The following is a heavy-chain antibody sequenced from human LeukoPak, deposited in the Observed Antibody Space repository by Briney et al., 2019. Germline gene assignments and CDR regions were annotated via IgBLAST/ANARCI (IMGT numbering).Heavy chain of an antibody. J-gene: IGHJ3*02. V-gene: IGHV3-23*01. CDR2: ISGSGGST. D-gene: IGHD3-10*01. CDR1: GFTFSNYA. CDR3: ARPNNYYGSGSYAFDI. Sequence: GGSLRLSCAPSGFTFSNYAMSWVRQAPGKGLERVSAISGSGGSTYYADSVKGRFTISRDNAKNSLYLQMSSLRAEDTAVYYCARPNNYYGSGSYAFDIWGQGTMVTVSS.